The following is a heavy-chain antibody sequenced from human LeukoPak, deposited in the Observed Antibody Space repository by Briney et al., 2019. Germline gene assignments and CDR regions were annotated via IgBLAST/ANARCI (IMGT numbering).Heavy chain of an antibody. CDR1: GSTFRSYE. CDR3: ARATGANHDAFEI. Sequence: PGRSLRLSRAASGSTFRSYEMNGVGQAPGKGREWGSYISSSVRTAHTADSVKGRFTISRENAKNSLYLQLTSLRAGDTAVYYCARATGANHDAFEIWGQGAMVTVSS. J-gene: IGHJ3*02. V-gene: IGHV3-48*03. CDR2: ISSSVRTA. D-gene: IGHD5-12*01.